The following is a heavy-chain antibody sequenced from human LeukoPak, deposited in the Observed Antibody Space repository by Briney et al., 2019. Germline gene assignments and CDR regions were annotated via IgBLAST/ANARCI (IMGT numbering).Heavy chain of an antibody. CDR3: AKDLVRGLFDY. V-gene: IGHV3-23*01. CDR1: GFTFSSYA. D-gene: IGHD3-10*01. Sequence: GGSLRLSCAASGFTFSSYAMSWVRQAPGKGLEWVSAISGSGGSTYYADSVKGRFTISRDNSKNTPYLQMNSLRAEDMAVYYCAKDLVRGLFDYWGQGTLVTVSS. CDR2: ISGSGGST. J-gene: IGHJ4*02.